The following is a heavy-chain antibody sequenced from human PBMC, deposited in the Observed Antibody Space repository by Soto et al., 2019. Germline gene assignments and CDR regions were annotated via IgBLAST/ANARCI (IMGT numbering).Heavy chain of an antibody. D-gene: IGHD3-22*01. V-gene: IGHV3-33*01. CDR2: IWYDGSNK. CDR3: ARTAFYYDSNGYFFDY. J-gene: IGHJ4*02. CDR1: GFTFSNYG. Sequence: QVQLVESGGGVVQPGRSLRLSCAASGFTFSNYGMHWVRQAPGKGLGWVAVIWYDGSNKYYADSVKGRFTISRDNSKNTLYLQMNSLRAADTAVYYCARTAFYYDSNGYFFDYWGQGTLVTVSS.